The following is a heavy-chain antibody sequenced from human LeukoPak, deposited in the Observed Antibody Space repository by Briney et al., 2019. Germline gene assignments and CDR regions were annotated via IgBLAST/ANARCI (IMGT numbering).Heavy chain of an antibody. J-gene: IGHJ4*02. CDR3: ARDCSGGSCYSGSGY. Sequence: ASVKVSCKASGGTFISYAISWVRQAPGQGLEWMGGIIPIFGTANYAQKFQGRVTIPADESTSTAYMELSSLRSEDTAVYYCARDCSGGSCYSGSGYWGQGTLVTVSS. CDR1: GGTFISYA. D-gene: IGHD2-15*01. CDR2: IIPIFGTA. V-gene: IGHV1-69*13.